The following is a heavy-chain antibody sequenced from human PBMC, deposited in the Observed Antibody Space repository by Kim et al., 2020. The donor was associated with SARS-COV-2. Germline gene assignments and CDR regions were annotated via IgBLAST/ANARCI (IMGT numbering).Heavy chain of an antibody. D-gene: IGHD3-9*01. CDR1: GFTFSSYW. Sequence: GGSLRLSCAASGFTFSSYWMHWVRQAPGKGLVWVSRINSDGSSTSYADSVKGRFTISRDNAKNTLYLQMNSLRAEDTAVYYCASNHYDILTGYSYNWFDPWGQGTLVTVSS. V-gene: IGHV3-74*01. CDR3: ASNHYDILTGYSYNWFDP. J-gene: IGHJ5*02. CDR2: INSDGSST.